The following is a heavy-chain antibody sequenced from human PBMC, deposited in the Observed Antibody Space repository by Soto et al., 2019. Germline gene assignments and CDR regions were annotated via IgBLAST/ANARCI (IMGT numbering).Heavy chain of an antibody. CDR3: AAVLVLFGEPTPTNGAFDI. CDR1: GGTFSSYA. V-gene: IGHV1-69*01. Sequence: QVQLVQSGAEVTKPGSSVKVSCKASGGTFSSYAISWVRQAPGQGLEWMGGIIPIFGTAQYAQKFQGRVTITDDEATSTAYMVLSSLRSEDTAVYYCAAVLVLFGEPTPTNGAFDIWGQGTMVTVSS. D-gene: IGHD3-10*01. J-gene: IGHJ3*02. CDR2: IIPIFGTA.